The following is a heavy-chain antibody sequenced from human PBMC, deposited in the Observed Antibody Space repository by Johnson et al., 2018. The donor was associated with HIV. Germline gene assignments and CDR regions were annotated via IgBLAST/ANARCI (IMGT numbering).Heavy chain of an antibody. CDR1: GFTFDDYA. V-gene: IGHV3-9*01. Sequence: VQLVESGGGLVQPGRSLRLSCAASGFTFDDYAMHWVRQAPGKGLEWVSGIGWNSGNIVYADSVKGRFTISRDNAKNSRYLQMNSLRAEGTAVYHCAKEESGSFLAFDFWGQGTMVTVSS. CDR2: IGWNSGNI. D-gene: IGHD1-26*01. CDR3: AKEESGSFLAFDF. J-gene: IGHJ3*01.